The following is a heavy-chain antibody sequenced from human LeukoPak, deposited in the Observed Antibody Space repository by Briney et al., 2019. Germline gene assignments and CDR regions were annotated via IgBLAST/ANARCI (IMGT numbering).Heavy chain of an antibody. V-gene: IGHV4-30-4*08. D-gene: IGHD5-24*01. CDR3: ARGISGGYNVCPDAFDI. J-gene: IGHJ3*02. Sequence: SETLSLTCTVSGGSISSGDYYWRWLRQPPGKGLEWIGYIYYSGSTYYNPSLKSRVTISVDTSKNQFSLKLSSVTAADTAVYYCARGISGGYNVCPDAFDIWGQGTMVTVSS. CDR1: GGSISSGDYY. CDR2: IYYSGST.